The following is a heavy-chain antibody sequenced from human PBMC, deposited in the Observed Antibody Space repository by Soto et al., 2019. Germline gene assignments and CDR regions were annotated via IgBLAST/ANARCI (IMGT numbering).Heavy chain of an antibody. J-gene: IGHJ4*02. Sequence: PXETLSLTCTVAGCSISSYYWSWIRQPPGKGLEWIGYIYYSGSTNYNPSLKSRVTISVDTSKNQFSLKLSSVTAADTAVYYCARSLDYWGQGTLVTVSS. V-gene: IGHV4-59*01. CDR2: IYYSGST. CDR3: ARSLDY. CDR1: GCSISSYY.